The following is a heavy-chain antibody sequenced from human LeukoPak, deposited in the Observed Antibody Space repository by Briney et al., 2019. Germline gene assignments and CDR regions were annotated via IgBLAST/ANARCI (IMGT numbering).Heavy chain of an antibody. V-gene: IGHV4-59*12. CDR3: ARVIAAAGKAAFDI. J-gene: IGHJ3*02. D-gene: IGHD6-13*01. Sequence: SETLSLTCTVSGGSISSYYWSWIRQPPGKGLEWIGYIYHSGSTYYNPSLKSRVTISVDRSKNQFSLKLSSVTAADTAVYYCARVIAAAGKAAFDIWGQGTMVTVSS. CDR2: IYHSGST. CDR1: GGSISSYY.